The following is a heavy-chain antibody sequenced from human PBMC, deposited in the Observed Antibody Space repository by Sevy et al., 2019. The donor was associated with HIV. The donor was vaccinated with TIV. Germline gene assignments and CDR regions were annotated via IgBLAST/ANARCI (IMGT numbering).Heavy chain of an antibody. CDR3: ATAMYDKRFKD. CDR1: GFTVSSNY. D-gene: IGHD3-9*01. J-gene: IGHJ1*01. CDR2: LYSDGRT. Sequence: GGSLRLSCAASGFTVSSNYMSWVRQAPGKGLEWVSILYSDGRTYYADSVRGRFTISRDNSQNTLYLQMNSLRAEDTAVYYCATAMYDKRFKDWGQGTLVTVSS. V-gene: IGHV3-53*01.